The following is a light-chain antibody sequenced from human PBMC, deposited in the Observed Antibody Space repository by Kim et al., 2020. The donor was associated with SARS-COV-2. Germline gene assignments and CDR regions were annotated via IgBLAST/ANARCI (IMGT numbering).Light chain of an antibody. CDR2: SAS. CDR1: QGISNY. J-gene: IGKJ2*01. Sequence: SASVGDRVTITCRASQGISNYLAWYQQKPGKVPKLLIYSASTSQSGVPSRFSGSGSGTDSTLTISSLQPEDVATYYCQKYNSAPNTFGQGTKLEI. CDR3: QKYNSAPNT. V-gene: IGKV1-27*01.